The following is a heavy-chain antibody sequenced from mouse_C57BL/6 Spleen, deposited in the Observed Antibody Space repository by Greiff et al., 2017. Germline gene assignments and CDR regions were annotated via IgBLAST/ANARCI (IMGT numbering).Heavy chain of an antibody. V-gene: IGHV6-3*01. J-gene: IGHJ2*01. CDR2: IRLKSDNYAT. CDR3: TRGSPYFDY. Sequence: EVKVEESGGGLVQPGGSMKLSCVASGFTFSNYWMNWVRQSPEKGLEWVAQIRLKSDNYATHYAESVKGRFTISRDDSKSSVYLQMNNLRAEDTGIYYCTRGSPYFDYWGQGTTLTVSS. CDR1: GFTFSNYW.